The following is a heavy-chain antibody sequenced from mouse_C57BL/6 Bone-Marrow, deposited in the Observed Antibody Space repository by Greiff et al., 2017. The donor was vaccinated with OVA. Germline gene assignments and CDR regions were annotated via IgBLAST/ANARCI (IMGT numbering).Heavy chain of an antibody. CDR1: GFTFSSYG. J-gene: IGHJ4*01. Sequence: DVMLVESGGDLVKPGGSLKLSCAASGFTFSSYGMSWVRQTPDKRLEWVATISSGGSYTYYPDSVKGRFTISRDNAKNTLYLQMSSLKSEDTAMYYCARYAMDYWGQGTSVTVSS. V-gene: IGHV5-6*02. CDR3: ARYAMDY. CDR2: ISSGGSYT.